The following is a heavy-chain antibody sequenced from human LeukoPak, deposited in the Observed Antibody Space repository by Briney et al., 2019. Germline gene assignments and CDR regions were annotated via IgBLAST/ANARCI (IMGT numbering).Heavy chain of an antibody. CDR3: AKARWEPNFDY. D-gene: IGHD1-26*01. CDR2: INENGDIA. CDR1: GFTFDDYA. J-gene: IGHJ4*02. Sequence: GGSLRLSCAASGFTFDDYAMHWVRQGPGKSLEWVSLINENGDIAYYGDSVRGRFTVSRDNAKNSLCLQMNSLTTEDTALYYCAKARWEPNFDYWGQGTLVTVSS. V-gene: IGHV3-43*02.